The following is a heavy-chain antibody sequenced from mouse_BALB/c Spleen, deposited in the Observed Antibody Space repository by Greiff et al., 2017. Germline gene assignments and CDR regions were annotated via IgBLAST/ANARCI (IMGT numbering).Heavy chain of an antibody. CDR3: ARQDSFAY. CDR2: ISSGGSYT. Sequence: EVKLMESGGGLVKPGGSLKLSCAASGFTFSSYAMSWVRQTPEKRLEWVATISSGGSYTYYPDSVKGRFTISRDNAKNTLYLQMSSLRSEDTAMYYCARQDSFAYWGQGTLVTVSA. V-gene: IGHV5-9-3*01. CDR1: GFTFSSYA. J-gene: IGHJ3*01.